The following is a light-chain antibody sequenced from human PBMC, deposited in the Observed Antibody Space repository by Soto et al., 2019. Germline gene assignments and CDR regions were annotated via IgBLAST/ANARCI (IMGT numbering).Light chain of an antibody. CDR3: SSYTTSTTSSWV. CDR2: EVN. Sequence: QSALTQPPSASGSPGQSVTISCTGTSSDVGNYDSVSWYQHHPGKAPQAVIYEVNKRPSGVPDRFSGSKSGNTASLTVSGLQAEDEGDYYCSSYTTSTTSSWVFGGGTKLTVL. V-gene: IGLV2-8*01. CDR1: SSDVGNYDS. J-gene: IGLJ3*02.